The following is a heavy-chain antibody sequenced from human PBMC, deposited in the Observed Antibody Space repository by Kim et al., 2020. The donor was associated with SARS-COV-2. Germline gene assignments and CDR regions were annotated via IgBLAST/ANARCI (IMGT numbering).Heavy chain of an antibody. CDR2: IYYSGST. CDR1: GGSISSYY. D-gene: IGHD6-19*01. J-gene: IGHJ6*02. Sequence: SETLSLTCTVSGGSISSYYWSWIRQPPGKGLEWIGYIYYSGSTNYNPSLKSRVTISVDTSKNQFSLKLSSVTAADTAVYYCARETYSSGWYGYYGMDVWGQGTTVTVSS. CDR3: ARETYSSGWYGYYGMDV. V-gene: IGHV4-59*13.